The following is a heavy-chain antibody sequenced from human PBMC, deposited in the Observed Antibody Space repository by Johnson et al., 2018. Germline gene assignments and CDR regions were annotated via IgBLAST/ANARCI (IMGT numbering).Heavy chain of an antibody. CDR3: AKGEGRPGSPYYRMDV. J-gene: IGHJ6*02. CDR2: ISYDGNNR. D-gene: IGHD5-12*01. CDR1: GFTFSTSV. V-gene: IGHV3-30*18. Sequence: QVQLVESGGGVVQPGRSLRLSCAASGFTFSTSVMHWVRQAPGKGLERVAVISYDGNNRYYADSVKSRFTIPREHSKNPLHLEINSLRAEDTAGFFCAKGEGRPGSPYYRMDVWGQGITVTVSS.